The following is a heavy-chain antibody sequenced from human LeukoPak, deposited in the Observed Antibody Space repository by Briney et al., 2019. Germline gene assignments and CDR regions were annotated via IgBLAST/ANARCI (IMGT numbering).Heavy chain of an antibody. CDR3: ARDRGCGGDCYYQLKPYNWFDP. D-gene: IGHD2-21*02. V-gene: IGHV4-59*01. CDR1: GGSISSYY. CDR2: IYYSGST. Sequence: SGTLSLTCTVSGGSISSYYWSWIRQPPGKGLEWIGYIYYSGSTNYNPSLKSRVTISVDTSKNQFSLKLSSVTAADTAVYYCARDRGCGGDCYYQLKPYNWFDPWGQGTLVTVSS. J-gene: IGHJ5*02.